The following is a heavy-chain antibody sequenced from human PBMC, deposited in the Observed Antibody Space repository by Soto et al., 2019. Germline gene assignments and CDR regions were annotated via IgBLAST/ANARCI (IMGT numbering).Heavy chain of an antibody. CDR1: GGSFSGYY. Sequence: QVQLQQWGAGLLKPSETLSLTCAVYGGSFSGYYWSWIRQPPGKGLEWIGEINHSGSTNCNPSLKSRVNISVDTSKNQFSLKLSSVTAADTAVYYCARGLFREQWLLSLPQYYFDYWGQGTLVTVSS. CDR3: ARGLFREQWLLSLPQYYFDY. V-gene: IGHV4-34*01. J-gene: IGHJ4*02. D-gene: IGHD6-19*01. CDR2: INHSGST.